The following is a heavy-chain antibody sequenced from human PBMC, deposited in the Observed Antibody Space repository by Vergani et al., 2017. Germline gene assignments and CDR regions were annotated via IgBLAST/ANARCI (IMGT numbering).Heavy chain of an antibody. Sequence: QVQLQESGPGLVKPSETLSLTCAVSGYSISSGYYWGWIRQPPGKGLEWIGSIYHSGSTYYNPSLKSRVTISVDTSKTQFSLKLSSVTAAAPAVYYCAREGHGGATPPTWGQGTLVTVSS. CDR3: AREGHGGATPPT. CDR1: GYSISSGYY. CDR2: IYHSGST. D-gene: IGHD1-26*01. J-gene: IGHJ4*02. V-gene: IGHV4-38-2*02.